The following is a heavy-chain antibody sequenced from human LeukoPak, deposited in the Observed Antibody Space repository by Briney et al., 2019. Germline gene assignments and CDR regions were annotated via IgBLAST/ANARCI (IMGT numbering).Heavy chain of an antibody. CDR3: AKRSAESSGYFNY. CDR2: SSGRGGST. V-gene: IGHV3-23*01. CDR1: GFTFSSYA. J-gene: IGHJ4*02. D-gene: IGHD6-19*01. Sequence: PGGSLRLSCAASGFTFSSYAMSWVRQAPGKGLEWISASSGRGGSTYYADSVKGRFTISRDNAKNTLYLQMNSLRAEDTAVYYCAKRSAESSGYFNYWGQGILVTVSS.